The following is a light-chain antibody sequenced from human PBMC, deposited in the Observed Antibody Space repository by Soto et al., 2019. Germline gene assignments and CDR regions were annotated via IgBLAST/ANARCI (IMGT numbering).Light chain of an antibody. CDR1: SGDIGGYDY. CDR3: SSYAGSNTPYV. CDR2: EVT. Sequence: QSLLTEPPSASGSPGQSVTISCTGTSGDIGGYDYVSWYQQHPGKAPKLMIYEVTKRPLGVPDRFSGSKSGNTASLTVSGLQAEDEADYYCSSYAGSNTPYVFGTGTKV. J-gene: IGLJ1*01. V-gene: IGLV2-8*01.